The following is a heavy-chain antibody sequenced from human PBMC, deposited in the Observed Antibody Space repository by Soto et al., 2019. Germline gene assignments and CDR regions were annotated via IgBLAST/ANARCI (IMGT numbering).Heavy chain of an antibody. CDR2: IYYSGST. D-gene: IGHD5-18*01. J-gene: IGHJ4*02. CDR1: GGSISSGGYY. V-gene: IGHV4-31*03. Sequence: SETLSLTCTVSGGSISSGGYYWSWIRQHPGKGLECIGYIYYSGSTYYNPSLKSRVTISXXXXXXXXXXXXXXXXXXXXAVYYCARAHTAMAHFDYWGQGTLVNVSS. CDR3: CARAHTAMAHFDY.